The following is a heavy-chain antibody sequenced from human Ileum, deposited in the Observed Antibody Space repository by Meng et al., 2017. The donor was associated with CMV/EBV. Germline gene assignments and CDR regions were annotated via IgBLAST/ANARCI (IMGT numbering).Heavy chain of an antibody. CDR2: ISAYNGDT. CDR3: ARDRPLETLGTDFDF. CDR1: GYTFNSYG. V-gene: IGHV1-18*01. D-gene: IGHD1/OR15-1a*01. Sequence: QVQVVQFGEEVKKPGASVRVSCTASGYTFNSYGVSWVRQAPGQGLEWMGWISAYNGDTKYAQNLQGRVTMTTDTSTRTAYMELRSLRSDDTAVYYCARDRPLETLGTDFDFWGQGTLVTVSS. J-gene: IGHJ4*02.